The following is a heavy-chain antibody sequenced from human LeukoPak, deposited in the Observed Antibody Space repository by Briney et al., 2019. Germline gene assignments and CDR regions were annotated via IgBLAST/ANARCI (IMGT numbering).Heavy chain of an antibody. V-gene: IGHV1-18*01. CDR1: GYRFTTYG. D-gene: IGHD3-10*01. J-gene: IGHJ6*02. CDR2: ISVYNGKT. CDR3: ARGSGAGSYYNYRMDV. Sequence: ASVKVSCKASGYRFTTYGISWVRQAPGQGLEWMGWISVYNGKTNYAQKLQGRVTMTTDTSTNTAYMELRSLRSDDTALYYCARGSGAGSYYNYRMDVWGQGTTVTVSS.